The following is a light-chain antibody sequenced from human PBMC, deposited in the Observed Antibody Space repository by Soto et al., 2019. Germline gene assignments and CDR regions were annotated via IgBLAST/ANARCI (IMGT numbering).Light chain of an antibody. J-gene: IGKJ4*01. V-gene: IGKV1-5*03. CDR2: KAS. CDR3: QHYNSYSGDT. CDR1: QSINSW. Sequence: DIQMTQSPSTLSASVGDRVTITCRASQSINSWLAWYQQKPGKAPKLLIYKASSLESGVPSRFSGSGGGTEFTLTISSLQPDDFATYYCQHYNSYSGDTFGGGTKVEIK.